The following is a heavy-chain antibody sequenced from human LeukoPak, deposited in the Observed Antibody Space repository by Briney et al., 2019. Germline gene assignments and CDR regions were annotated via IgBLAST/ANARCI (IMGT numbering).Heavy chain of an antibody. V-gene: IGHV4-34*01. D-gene: IGHD3-16*02. CDR3: ARGSYDYVWGSYRTSYYYGMDV. J-gene: IGHJ6*02. CDR1: GGSFSGYC. Sequence: SETLSLTCAVYGGSFSGYCWSWIRQPPGKGLEWIGEINHSGSTNYNPSLKSRVTISVDTSKNQFSLKLSSVTAADTAVYYCARGSYDYVWGSYRTSYYYGMDVWGQGTTVTVSS. CDR2: INHSGST.